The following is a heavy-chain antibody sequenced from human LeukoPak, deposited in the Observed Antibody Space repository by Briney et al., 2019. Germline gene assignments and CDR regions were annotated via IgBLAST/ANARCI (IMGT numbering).Heavy chain of an antibody. J-gene: IGHJ4*02. CDR3: ARPRIAAAATPFGY. D-gene: IGHD6-13*01. V-gene: IGHV4-34*01. Sequence: SETLSLTCAVYGGSFSGYYWSWIRQPPGKGLEWIGEINHSGSTNYNPSLKSRVTISVDTSKNQFSLKLSSVTAADTAVYYCARPRIAAAATPFGYWGQGTLVTVSS. CDR2: INHSGST. CDR1: GGSFSGYY.